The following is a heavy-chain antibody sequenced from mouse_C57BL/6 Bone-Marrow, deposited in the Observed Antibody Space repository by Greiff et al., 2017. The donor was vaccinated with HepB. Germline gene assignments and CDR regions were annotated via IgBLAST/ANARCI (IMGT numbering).Heavy chain of an antibody. CDR2: IYPGSGNT. D-gene: IGHD1-1*01. Sequence: VQLQQSGPELVKPGASVKISCKASGYSFTSYYIHWVKQRPGQGLEWIGWIYPGSGNTKYNEKFKGKATLTADTSSSTAYMQLSSLTSEDSAVYYCARSVVAHFDYWGQGTTLTVSS. V-gene: IGHV1-66*01. CDR1: GYSFTSYY. CDR3: ARSVVAHFDY. J-gene: IGHJ2*01.